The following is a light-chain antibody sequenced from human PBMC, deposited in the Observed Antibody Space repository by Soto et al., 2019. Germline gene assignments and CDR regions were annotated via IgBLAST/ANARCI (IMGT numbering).Light chain of an antibody. Sequence: DIQMTQSPSSPYASVADRVTITCRASQNIGIYLNWYQQKPGKAPKLLITTASTLQSGVPSRFSGGGSATDFTLTISRLQPEDFATYYCQQSDSTPLTFGGGTKVDI. CDR1: QNIGIY. V-gene: IGKV1-39*01. CDR2: TAS. J-gene: IGKJ4*01. CDR3: QQSDSTPLT.